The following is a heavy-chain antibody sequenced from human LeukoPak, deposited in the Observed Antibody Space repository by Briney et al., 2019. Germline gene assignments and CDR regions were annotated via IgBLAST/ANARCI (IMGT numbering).Heavy chain of an antibody. CDR2: IYYSGST. CDR1: GGSISSYY. Sequence: SETLSLTCTVSGGSISSYYWSWIRQLPGKGLEWIGYIYYSGSTNYNPSLKSRVTISVDTSKNQFSLKLSSVIAADTAVYYCARERTMVRGMSWLDPWGQGTLVTVSS. D-gene: IGHD3-10*01. J-gene: IGHJ5*02. CDR3: ARERTMVRGMSWLDP. V-gene: IGHV4-59*01.